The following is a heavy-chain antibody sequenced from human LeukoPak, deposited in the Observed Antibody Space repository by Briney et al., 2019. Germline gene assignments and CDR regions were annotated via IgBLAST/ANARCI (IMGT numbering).Heavy chain of an antibody. CDR1: GFTFSSYS. D-gene: IGHD6-13*01. J-gene: IGHJ4*02. CDR2: ISSSSTTV. V-gene: IGHV3-48*04. CDR3: AREGGLGSSFH. Sequence: QPGGSLRLSCAGSGFTFSSYSMNWVRQAPGKGLEWLSYISSSSTTVYYADSVRGRFTISRDNAKNSLYLEMNSLRAEDTAVYYCAREGGLGSSFHWGLGTLVTVS.